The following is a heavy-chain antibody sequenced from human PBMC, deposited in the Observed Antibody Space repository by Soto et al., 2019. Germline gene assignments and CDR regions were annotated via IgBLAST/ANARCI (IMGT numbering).Heavy chain of an antibody. V-gene: IGHV1-69*06. CDR3: ARLRDGYNLYYSYGRDV. J-gene: IGHJ6*02. Sequence: ASVKVSCKASGGTFSSYAISWVRQAPGQGLEWMGGIIPIFGTANSAQKFQGRVTITADKFTSTAYMERSTLRSEDSAVYYCARLRDGYNLYYSYGRDVWGQGTTVTVS. CDR1: GGTFSSYA. CDR2: IIPIFGTA. D-gene: IGHD5-12*01.